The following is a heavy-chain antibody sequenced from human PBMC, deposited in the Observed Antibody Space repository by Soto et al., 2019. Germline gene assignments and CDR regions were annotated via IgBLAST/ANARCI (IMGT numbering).Heavy chain of an antibody. J-gene: IGHJ3*02. Sequence: GESLKISCKTSGYSFISYWVAWVRQLPGKGLEWMGTFYPGDSTSTYSPSFQGQVTISVDKSISTAYLQLSSLKASDTAMYYCARIIGYCRNNDCSWAFDIWGQGTMVTVSS. CDR1: GYSFISYW. CDR2: FYPGDSTS. V-gene: IGHV5-51*01. CDR3: ARIIGYCRNNDCSWAFDI. D-gene: IGHD2-15*01.